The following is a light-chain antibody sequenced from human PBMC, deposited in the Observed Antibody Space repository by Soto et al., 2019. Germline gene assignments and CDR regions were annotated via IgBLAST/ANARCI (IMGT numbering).Light chain of an antibody. V-gene: IGKV2-28*01. Sequence: DIVMTQSPLSLPVTPGEPASISCRSSQSLLHSNGYNYLDWYLQKPGQSPQLLISLGSNRASGVPDRFSGSGSGTDFTLKISSVEAEDVGVYYCMQALQTPPTFGQGTKLEIK. CDR2: LGS. J-gene: IGKJ2*01. CDR3: MQALQTPPT. CDR1: QSLLHSNGYNY.